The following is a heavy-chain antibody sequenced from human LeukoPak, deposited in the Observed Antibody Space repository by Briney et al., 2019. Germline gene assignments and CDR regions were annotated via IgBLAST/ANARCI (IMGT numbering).Heavy chain of an antibody. J-gene: IGHJ4*02. D-gene: IGHD7-27*01. CDR2: IYYSGST. V-gene: IGHV4-59*01. CDR1: GVSISSYY. CDR3: ARGNGDLLG. Sequence: SETLSLTCTVSGVSISSYYWSWIRQPPGKGLEWIGYIYYSGSTNYNPSLKSRVTMSLDTSKNQFSLKPTSVTAADTAVYYCARGNGDLLGWGQGTLVTVAS.